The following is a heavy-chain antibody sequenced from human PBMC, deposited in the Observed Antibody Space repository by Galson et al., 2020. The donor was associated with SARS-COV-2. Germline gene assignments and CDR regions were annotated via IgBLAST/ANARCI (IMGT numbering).Heavy chain of an antibody. J-gene: IGHJ4*02. CDR2: ISYDGSNK. V-gene: IGHV3-30*18. CDR3: AKGRYGGYGPRTSFDY. CDR1: GFTFSSYG. D-gene: IGHD5-12*01. Sequence: GGSLRLSCAASGFTFSSYGMHWVRQAPGKGPEWVAVISYDGSNKYYADSVKGRFTISRDNSKNTLYLQMNSLRAEDTAVYYCAKGRYGGYGPRTSFDYWGQGTLVTVSS.